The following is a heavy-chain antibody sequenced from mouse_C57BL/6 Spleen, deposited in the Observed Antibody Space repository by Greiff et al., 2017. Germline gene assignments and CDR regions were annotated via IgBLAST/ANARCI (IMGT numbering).Heavy chain of an antibody. J-gene: IGHJ1*03. D-gene: IGHD2-4*01. CDR1: GFTFSSYA. Sequence: QLVESGGGLVKPGGSLKLSCAASGFTFSSYAMSWVRQTPEKRLEWVATISDGGSYTYYPDNVKGRFTISRDNAKNNPYLQMSHLKSEDTAMYYCARDSTMITKGYFDVWGTGTTVTVSS. CDR2: ISDGGSYT. V-gene: IGHV5-4*01. CDR3: ARDSTMITKGYFDV.